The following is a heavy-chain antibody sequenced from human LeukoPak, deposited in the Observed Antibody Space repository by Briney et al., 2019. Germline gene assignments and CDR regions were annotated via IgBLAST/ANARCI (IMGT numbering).Heavy chain of an antibody. CDR3: ARESGYSYGLAGFFDY. J-gene: IGHJ4*02. CDR2: IKQDGGEK. Sequence: PGGSLRLSCAASGFTFSDYWMTWVRQAPGKGLEWVAHIKQDGGEKYYVDSVKGRFTISRDNAKNLVYLQMNSLRAEDTAVYYCARESGYSYGLAGFFDYWGQGTLVTVSS. D-gene: IGHD5-18*01. CDR1: GFTFSDYW. V-gene: IGHV3-7*03.